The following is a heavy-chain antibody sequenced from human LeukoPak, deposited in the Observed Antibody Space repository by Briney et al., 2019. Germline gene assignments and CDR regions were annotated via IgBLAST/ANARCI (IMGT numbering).Heavy chain of an antibody. V-gene: IGHV4-59*01. CDR3: ARTGYSYGYGRVYNWFDP. CDR1: GGSFSVYY. CDR2: IYYSGST. D-gene: IGHD5-18*01. J-gene: IGHJ5*02. Sequence: SETLSLTCAVYGGSFSVYYWSWIRQPPGKGLEWIGYIYYSGSTNYNPSLKSRVTISVDTSKNQFSLKLSSVTAADTAVYYCARTGYSYGYGRVYNWFDPWGQGTLVTVSS.